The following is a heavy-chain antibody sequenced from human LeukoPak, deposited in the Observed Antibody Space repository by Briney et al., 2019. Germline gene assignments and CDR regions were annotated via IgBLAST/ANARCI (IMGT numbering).Heavy chain of an antibody. Sequence: SDTLSLTCAVYGGSFGVYYWSCIRQPPGKRLEWNGEISHSGSTNYDPDLKSRVNISGDTYKNQFSLKLSSVTAEDTAVYYCARVDSSGNYYLDYWGQGILVTVSS. D-gene: IGHD3-22*01. CDR3: ARVDSSGNYYLDY. J-gene: IGHJ4*02. CDR1: GGSFGVYY. CDR2: ISHSGST. V-gene: IGHV4-34*01.